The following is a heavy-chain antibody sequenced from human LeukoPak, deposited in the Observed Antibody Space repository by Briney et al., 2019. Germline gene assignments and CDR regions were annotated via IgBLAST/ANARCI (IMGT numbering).Heavy chain of an antibody. Sequence: SETLSLTCTVSGGSISSSNYYWGWIRQPPGKGLEWIGSNYYSGSNYYNPTLKIRVTISVDTSKNQFSLKLSSVTAADTAVYYCASGPITMVRGALYYYYCMDVWGKGTTVTVSS. CDR3: ASGPITMVRGALYYYYCMDV. CDR1: GGSISSSNYY. CDR2: NYYSGSN. J-gene: IGHJ6*03. V-gene: IGHV4-39*01. D-gene: IGHD3-10*01.